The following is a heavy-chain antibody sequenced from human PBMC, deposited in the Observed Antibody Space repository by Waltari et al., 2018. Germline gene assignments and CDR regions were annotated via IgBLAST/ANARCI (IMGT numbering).Heavy chain of an antibody. Sequence: QVHLQESGPGLVKPSQTLSLTCSVSGDSIGSVGSYWTWIRQYPGKGLEGIGHIFYTGSTYYNPPLRSRVSISLDRSESQVSLELTSVTAADTAVYYCARGDYSGKPHPLDYWGQGTLVSVSS. CDR2: IFYTGST. CDR1: GDSIGSVGSY. J-gene: IGHJ4*02. CDR3: ARGDYSGKPHPLDY. D-gene: IGHD4-4*01. V-gene: IGHV4-31*03.